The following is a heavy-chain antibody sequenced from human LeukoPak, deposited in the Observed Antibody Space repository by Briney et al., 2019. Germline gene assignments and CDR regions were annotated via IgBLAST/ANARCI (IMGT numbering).Heavy chain of an antibody. D-gene: IGHD4-17*01. Sequence: LAASVKVSCKASGYTFTGYYMHWVRQAPGQGLEWMGWINPNSGGTNYAQKFQGRVTMTRDTSISTAYMELSRLRSDDTAVYYCARDYGDYEGDDYWGQGTLVTVSS. CDR2: INPNSGGT. J-gene: IGHJ4*02. CDR3: ARDYGDYEGDDY. CDR1: GYTFTGYY. V-gene: IGHV1-2*03.